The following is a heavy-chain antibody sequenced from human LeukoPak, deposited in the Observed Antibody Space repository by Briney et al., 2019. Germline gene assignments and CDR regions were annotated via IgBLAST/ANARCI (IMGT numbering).Heavy chain of an antibody. CDR3: ARKLGRIAARSNWFDP. CDR2: INPNSGGT. D-gene: IGHD6-6*01. V-gene: IGHV1-2*02. J-gene: IGHJ5*02. Sequence: GASVKVSCKASGYTFTGYYMHWVRQAPGQGLEWMGWINPNSGGTNYAQKFQGRVTMTRDTSISTAYMELSRLRSDDTAVYYCARKLGRIAARSNWFDPWGQGTLVTVSS. CDR1: GYTFTGYY.